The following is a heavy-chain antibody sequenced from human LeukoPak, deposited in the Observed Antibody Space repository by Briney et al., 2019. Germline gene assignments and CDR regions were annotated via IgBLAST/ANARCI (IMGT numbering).Heavy chain of an antibody. CDR2: VDYSGST. CDR3: SGGSLYGSGSYKGDY. D-gene: IGHD3-10*01. CDR1: GGSFIVYS. J-gene: IGHJ4*02. V-gene: IGHV4-34*01. Sequence: SETLSLTCAIYGGSFIVYSWSWIRQSQGKGMEWIGEVDYSGSTKYNTSLKSRGPISVETSKNQFSLTLRSVAAADTAVFYFSGGSLYGSGSYKGDYCGQRTLVTPSS.